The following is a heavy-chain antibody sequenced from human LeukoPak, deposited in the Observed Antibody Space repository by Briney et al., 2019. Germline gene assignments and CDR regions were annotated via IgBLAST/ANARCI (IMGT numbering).Heavy chain of an antibody. CDR3: ARSEGYSSGWYGGYWYFDL. Sequence: PSETLSLTCTVSGGSISSYYWSWIRQPPEKGLEWIGYIYYSGSTNYNPSLKGRVTISVDTSKNQFSLKLSSVTAADTAVYYCARSEGYSSGWYGGYWYFDLWGRGTLVTVSS. J-gene: IGHJ2*01. CDR2: IYYSGST. V-gene: IGHV4-59*08. D-gene: IGHD6-19*01. CDR1: GGSISSYY.